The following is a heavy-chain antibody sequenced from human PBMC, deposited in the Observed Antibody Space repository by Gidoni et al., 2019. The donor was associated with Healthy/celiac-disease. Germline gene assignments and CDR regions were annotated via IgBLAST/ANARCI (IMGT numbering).Heavy chain of an antibody. CDR1: GYTFTGYY. CDR3: ARNVGATGQGAFDI. J-gene: IGHJ3*02. Sequence: QVQLVQSGAEVKKPGASVKVACKASGYTFTGYYMHWVRQGPGQGLEWMGWINPNSGGTNYAQKFQGRVTMTRDTSISTAYMELSRLRSDDTAVYYCARNVGATGQGAFDIWGQGTMVTVSS. V-gene: IGHV1-2*02. D-gene: IGHD1-26*01. CDR2: INPNSGGT.